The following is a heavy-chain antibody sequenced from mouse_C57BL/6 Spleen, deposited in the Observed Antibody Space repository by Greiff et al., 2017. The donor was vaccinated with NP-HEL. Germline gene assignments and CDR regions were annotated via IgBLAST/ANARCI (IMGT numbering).Heavy chain of an antibody. J-gene: IGHJ3*01. CDR2: INSDGGST. CDR3: ASYYGNYGGFAY. CDR1: EYEFPSHD. Sequence: EVMLVESGGGLVQPGESLKLSCESNEYEFPSHDMSWVRKTPEKRLELVAAINSDGGSTYYPDTMERRFIISRDNTKKTLYLQMSSLRSEDTALYYCASYYGNYGGFAYWGQGTLVTVSA. D-gene: IGHD2-1*01. V-gene: IGHV5-2*01.